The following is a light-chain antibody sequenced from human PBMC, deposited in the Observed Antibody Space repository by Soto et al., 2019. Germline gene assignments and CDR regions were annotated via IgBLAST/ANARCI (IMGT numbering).Light chain of an antibody. CDR1: QSISSY. J-gene: IGKJ2*01. Sequence: DIQMTQSPSSLSASVGDRVTITCRASQSISSYLNWYQQKPGKAPKLLIYAASSLQSGVPSRFSGSGSGTDFTLTISSLQPEDVATYYCQQSYSTPPLTFGQGTKLEIK. V-gene: IGKV1-39*01. CDR2: AAS. CDR3: QQSYSTPPLT.